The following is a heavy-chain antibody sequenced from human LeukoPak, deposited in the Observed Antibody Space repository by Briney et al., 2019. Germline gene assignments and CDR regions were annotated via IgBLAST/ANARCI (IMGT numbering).Heavy chain of an antibody. D-gene: IGHD6-13*01. CDR2: INHSGST. CDR3: ARDWYSSSWRFDY. V-gene: IGHV4-34*01. CDR1: GGSFSGYY. J-gene: IGHJ4*02. Sequence: SETLSLTCAVYGGSFSGYYWSWIRQPPGKGLEWIGEINHSGSTNYNPSLKSRVTISVDTSKNQFSLKLSSVTAADTAVYYCARDWYSSSWRFDYWGQGTLVTVSS.